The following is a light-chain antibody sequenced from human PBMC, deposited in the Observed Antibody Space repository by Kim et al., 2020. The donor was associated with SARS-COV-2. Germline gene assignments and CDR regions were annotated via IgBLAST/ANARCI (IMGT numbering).Light chain of an antibody. CDR3: LQTCVLPTQ. Sequence: DIQMTQSPSSMSASVGDRVTITCRASQDIFDCVAWYQQEPGKAPKLLISEASTLQSGVPSRFSGSGSGTDFSLTINSLQPEDFATYFCLQTCVLPTQFGGGTKVDIK. CDR1: QDIFDC. J-gene: IGKJ4*01. V-gene: IGKV1-12*01. CDR2: EAS.